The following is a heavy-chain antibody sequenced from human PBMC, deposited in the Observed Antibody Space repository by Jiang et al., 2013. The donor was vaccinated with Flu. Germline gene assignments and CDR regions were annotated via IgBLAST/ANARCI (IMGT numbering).Heavy chain of an antibody. J-gene: IGHJ4*02. CDR3: AKALTMVRGVHPYYFDY. CDR1: GFTFSSYA. CDR2: IGGSGDSK. Sequence: GEGLVQPGGSLRLSCAASGFTFSSYAMSWARQAPGKGLEWVSAIGGSGDSKYYADSVKGRFTISRDNSKNTLYLQMNSLRAEDTAVYYCAKALTMVRGVHPYYFDYWGQGTLVTVSS. D-gene: IGHD3-10*01. V-gene: IGHV3-23*01.